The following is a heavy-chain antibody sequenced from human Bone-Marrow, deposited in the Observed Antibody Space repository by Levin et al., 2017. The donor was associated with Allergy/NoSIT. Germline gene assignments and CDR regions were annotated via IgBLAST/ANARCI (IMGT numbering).Heavy chain of an antibody. V-gene: IGHV1-69*01. D-gene: IGHD4-23*01. J-gene: IGHJ2*01. CDR3: ARYYGGNYGWYFDL. CDR2: IIPIFGTA. Sequence: KISCKASGGTFSSYAISWVRQAPGQGLEWMGGIIPIFGTANYAQKFQGRVTITADESTSTAYMELSSLRSEDTAVYYCARYYGGNYGWYFDLWGRGTLVTVSS. CDR1: GGTFSSYA.